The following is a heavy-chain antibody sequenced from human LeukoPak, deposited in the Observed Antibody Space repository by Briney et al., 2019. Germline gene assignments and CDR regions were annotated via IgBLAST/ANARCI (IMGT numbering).Heavy chain of an antibody. CDR1: GGSISSGDYY. D-gene: IGHD1-14*01. J-gene: IGHJ3*02. CDR3: ARNPYEKNAFDI. CDR2: IYYSGST. Sequence: SETLSLTCTVSGGSISSGDYYWSWIRQPPGKGLEWIGYIYYSGSTYYNPSLKSRVTISVDTSKNQFSLKLSSVTAADTAMYYCARNPYEKNAFDIWGQGTMVTVSS. V-gene: IGHV4-30-4*01.